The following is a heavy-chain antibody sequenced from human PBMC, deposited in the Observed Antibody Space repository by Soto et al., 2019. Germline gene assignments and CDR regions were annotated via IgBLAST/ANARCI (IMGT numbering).Heavy chain of an antibody. Sequence: SVKVSCKASGGTFSSYSIYWVRQAPGQGLEWMGRIIPILNIANYAQKFQDRVTISADKSTSTAYMELSSLKSDDTAVYYCARGVGGNSFDIWGQGTMVTVS. D-gene: IGHD1-26*01. CDR3: ARGVGGNSFDI. CDR1: GGTFSSYS. J-gene: IGHJ3*02. CDR2: IIPILNIA. V-gene: IGHV1-69*02.